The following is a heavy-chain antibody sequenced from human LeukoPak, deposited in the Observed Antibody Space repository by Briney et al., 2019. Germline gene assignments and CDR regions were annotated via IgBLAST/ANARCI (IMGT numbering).Heavy chain of an antibody. CDR1: GGSFSGYY. D-gene: IGHD3-9*01. V-gene: IGHV4-34*01. J-gene: IGHJ4*02. Sequence: SETLSLTCAIYGGSFSGYYWSWIRQPPGKGLEWIGEINHSGSTNYNPSLKSRVTISVDTSKNQFSLKLSSVTAADTAVYYCARGIRYFDWLLLGYYFDYWGQGTLVTVSS. CDR2: INHSGST. CDR3: ARGIRYFDWLLLGYYFDY.